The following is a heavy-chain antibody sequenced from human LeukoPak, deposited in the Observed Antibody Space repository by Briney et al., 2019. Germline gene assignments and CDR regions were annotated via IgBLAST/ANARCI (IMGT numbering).Heavy chain of an antibody. D-gene: IGHD2-15*01. CDR1: VYSISSGYY. CDR3: ARRIPYYYVDV. V-gene: IGHV4-38-2*02. J-gene: IGHJ6*03. CDR2: IYQSGPA. Sequence: PSETLSLTCIVPVYSISSGYYWGWIRQPPGKGLEWIGSIYQSGPAYYNPSLKSRVTISVDTFKNQFSLKLSSVTAADTAVYYCARRIPYYYVDVWGKGTTVTVSS.